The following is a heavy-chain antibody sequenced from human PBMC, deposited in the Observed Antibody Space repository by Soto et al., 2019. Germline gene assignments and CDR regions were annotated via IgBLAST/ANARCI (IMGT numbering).Heavy chain of an antibody. CDR1: GYTFTSYA. CDR3: ARGGSLYWYFDL. V-gene: IGHV1-3*01. Sequence: QVQLVQSGDEVKKPGASVKVSCKASGYTFTSYAMHWVRQAPGQRLEWMGWINAGNGNTKYSQKFQGRVTITRDTSASTAYMELSSLRSEDTAVYYCARGGSLYWYFDLWGRGTLVTVSS. CDR2: INAGNGNT. J-gene: IGHJ2*01. D-gene: IGHD1-26*01.